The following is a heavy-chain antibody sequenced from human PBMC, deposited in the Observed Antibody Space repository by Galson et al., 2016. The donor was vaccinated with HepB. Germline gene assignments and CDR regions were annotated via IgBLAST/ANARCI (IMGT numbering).Heavy chain of an antibody. J-gene: IGHJ4*02. V-gene: IGHV3-23*01. D-gene: IGHD2-21*01. Sequence: SLRLSCAASGFTFNSYAMSWVRQAPGKGLEWVSAITGHGDKTYYADSVKGRFTISRDNSKDTLYLQMNSLRAEDTAVYFCAKDGIPSHGVENWCQGTLVTVSS. CDR3: AKDGIPSHGVEN. CDR2: ITGHGDKT. CDR1: GFTFNSYA.